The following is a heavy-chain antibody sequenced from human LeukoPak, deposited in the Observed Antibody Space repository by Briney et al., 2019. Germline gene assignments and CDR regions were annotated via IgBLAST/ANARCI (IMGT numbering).Heavy chain of an antibody. J-gene: IGHJ4*02. CDR2: ISSSSITI. CDR1: GFTFSSYS. D-gene: IGHD2-15*01. V-gene: IGHV3-48*04. CDR3: ARDRGGSYSAIDY. Sequence: GGSLRLSCAASGFTFSSYSLNWVRQAPGKGLEWVSFISSSSITIYYADSVKGRFTISRDNAEKSLYLQMNSLRAEDTAVYYCARDRGGSYSAIDYWGQGTLVTVSP.